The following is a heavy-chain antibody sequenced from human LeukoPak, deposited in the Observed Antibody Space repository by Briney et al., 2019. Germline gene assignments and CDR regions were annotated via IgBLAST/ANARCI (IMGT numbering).Heavy chain of an antibody. J-gene: IGHJ6*03. CDR3: ARVEGYSYGFESGMDV. V-gene: IGHV3-74*01. CDR2: INSDGSST. Sequence: GGSLRLSCAASGFTFSSYWVHWVRQAPGKGLVWVPRINSDGSSTSYADSVKGRFTISRDNAKNTLYLQMNSLRAEDTAVYYCARVEGYSYGFESGMDVWGKGTTVTVSS. CDR1: GFTFSSYW. D-gene: IGHD5-18*01.